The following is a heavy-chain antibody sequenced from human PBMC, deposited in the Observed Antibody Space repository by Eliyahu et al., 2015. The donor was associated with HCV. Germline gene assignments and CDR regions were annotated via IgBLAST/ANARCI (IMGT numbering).Heavy chain of an antibody. CDR3: ARVVLAYDYVWGSYRYTGSYFDY. Sequence: QVQLQQWGAGLLKPSETLSLTCAVYGGSFSGYYWSWIRXPPGKGXEWIGEINHSGSXNYNPSLKSRVTISVDTSKNQFSLKLSSVTAADTAVYYCARVVLAYDYVWGSYRYTGSYFDYWGQGTLVTVSS. D-gene: IGHD3-16*02. V-gene: IGHV4-34*01. J-gene: IGHJ4*02. CDR1: GGSFSGYY. CDR2: INHSGSX.